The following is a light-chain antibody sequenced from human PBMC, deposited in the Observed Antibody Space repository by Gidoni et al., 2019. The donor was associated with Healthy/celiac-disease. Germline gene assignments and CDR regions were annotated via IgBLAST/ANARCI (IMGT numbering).Light chain of an antibody. Sequence: EVVLTQSPGTLPVSPGERATLSCRASQSVISSYLDRYQQRLGQAPRHLPCGASTKATVLPDRVSGRGSGRDFTLTISILEPEDLAVYFWQHYGSSPRTFGQXTKVEIK. CDR2: GAS. J-gene: IGKJ1*01. CDR1: QSVISSY. CDR3: QHYGSSPRT. V-gene: IGKV3-20*01.